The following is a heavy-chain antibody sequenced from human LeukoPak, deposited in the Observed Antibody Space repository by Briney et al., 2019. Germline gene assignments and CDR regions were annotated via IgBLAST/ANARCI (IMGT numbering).Heavy chain of an antibody. Sequence: ASVKVSCKASGYTFTSYDINWVRQATGQGLEWMGWMNPNSGNTGYAQKFQGRVTITRNTSISTAYMELSSLRSEDTAVYYCARIASGIVVVTAITDYWGQGTLVTVSS. D-gene: IGHD2-21*02. V-gene: IGHV1-8*03. CDR2: MNPNSGNT. CDR1: GYTFTSYD. CDR3: ARIASGIVVVTAITDY. J-gene: IGHJ4*02.